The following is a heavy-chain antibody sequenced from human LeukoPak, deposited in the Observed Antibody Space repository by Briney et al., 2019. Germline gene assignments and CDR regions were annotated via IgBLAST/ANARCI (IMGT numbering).Heavy chain of an antibody. J-gene: IGHJ4*02. CDR1: GGSTSSSRYY. CDR2: IYYGGST. D-gene: IGHD3-22*01. V-gene: IGHV4-39*07. Sequence: PSETLSLTCTVSGGSTSSSRYYWGWIRQPPGKGLEWNGSIYYGGSTYYNPSLKSRVTISVDTSNNQFSLKLSSVTAADTAVYYCARDANLYYYDSSGYYWSYFDYWGQGTLVTVSS. CDR3: ARDANLYYYDSSGYYWSYFDY.